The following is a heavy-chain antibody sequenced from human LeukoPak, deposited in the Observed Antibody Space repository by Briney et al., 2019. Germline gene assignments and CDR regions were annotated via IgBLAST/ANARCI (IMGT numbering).Heavy chain of an antibody. Sequence: ASVKVSCKATGYVFTSYYIHWVRQAPGQGLEWMGMINTGGGSTSYAQNFQGRVTMTRDTSTSTVQMELSSLRSEDTAVYYCARDRGSSGWQYYYYYYGLDVWGQGTTVTVSS. CDR1: GYVFTSYY. D-gene: IGHD6-19*01. CDR2: INTGGGST. V-gene: IGHV1-46*01. J-gene: IGHJ6*02. CDR3: ARDRGSSGWQYYYYYYGLDV.